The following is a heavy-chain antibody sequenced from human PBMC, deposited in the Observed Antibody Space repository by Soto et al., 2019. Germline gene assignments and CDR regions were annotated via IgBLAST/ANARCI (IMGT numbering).Heavy chain of an antibody. CDR3: AKDGHPSLYYDFWSGMDV. CDR1: GFIFSSYG. Sequence: QVQLVQSGGGVVQPGRSLRLSCAASGFIFSSYGIHWVRQAPGKGLEWVAVISDDGSTKYYADSVKGRLTISRDNSQNTVYLQMKSLRPEDTAIYYCAKDGHPSLYYDFWSGMDVWGQGTTVTVSS. D-gene: IGHD3-3*01. CDR2: ISDDGSTK. J-gene: IGHJ6*02. V-gene: IGHV3-30*18.